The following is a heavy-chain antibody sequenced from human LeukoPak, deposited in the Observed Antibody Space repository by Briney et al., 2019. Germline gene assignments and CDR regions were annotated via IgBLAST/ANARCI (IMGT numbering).Heavy chain of an antibody. CDR2: IRYDGSHK. V-gene: IGHV3-30*02. CDR3: AKDQGGIVVVPATILLFDY. D-gene: IGHD2-2*01. Sequence: GGSLRLSCAASGFTFSSYGMHWVRQAPDKGLDWGAFIRYDGSHKYYADSVKGRFTISRDNSKDTLYLQMNSLRAEDTAVYYCAKDQGGIVVVPATILLFDYWGQGTLVTVSS. J-gene: IGHJ4*02. CDR1: GFTFSSYG.